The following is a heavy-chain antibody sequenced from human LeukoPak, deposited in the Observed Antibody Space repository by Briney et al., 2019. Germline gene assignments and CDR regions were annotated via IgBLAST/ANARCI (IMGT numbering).Heavy chain of an antibody. CDR2: IYPKSGGT. CDR3: ARDDVSGGAFDI. D-gene: IGHD3-10*02. Sequence: ASVKVSCKASGYMFTDYYMHWVRQAPGQGLEWMGWIYPKSGGTTYAQKFQGRVTMTRDTPISTVYMELSRLRSDDTAFYYCARDDVSGGAFDIWGQGTMVTVSS. J-gene: IGHJ3*02. CDR1: GYMFTDYY. V-gene: IGHV1-2*02.